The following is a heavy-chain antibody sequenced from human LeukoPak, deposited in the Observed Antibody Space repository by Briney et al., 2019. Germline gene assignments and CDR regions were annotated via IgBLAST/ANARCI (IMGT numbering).Heavy chain of an antibody. J-gene: IGHJ4*02. Sequence: ASVKVSCKASGYTFTSYVISWVRQAPGQGLEWMGRINPYNGDTNFPQNLQGRVTMTSDTSTSTAYMELRILRSDATAVFYCARDSDGGADFDFWGQGTLVTVSS. CDR2: INPYNGDT. V-gene: IGHV1-18*01. CDR3: ARDSDGGADFDF. CDR1: GYTFTSYV. D-gene: IGHD4-23*01.